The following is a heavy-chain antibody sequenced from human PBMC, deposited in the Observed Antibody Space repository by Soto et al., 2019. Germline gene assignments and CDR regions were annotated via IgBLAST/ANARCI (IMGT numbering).Heavy chain of an antibody. D-gene: IGHD3-3*01. CDR1: GGSISSSSYY. CDR3: GHDFWSGYLRPIQLDY. Sequence: SETLSLTCTVSGGSISSSSYYWGWIRQPPGKGLEWIGSIYYSGSTYYNPSLKSRVTISVDTSKNQFSLKLSSVTAADTAVYYCGHDFWSGYLRPIQLDYWGQGTLVTVSS. V-gene: IGHV4-39*01. CDR2: IYYSGST. J-gene: IGHJ4*02.